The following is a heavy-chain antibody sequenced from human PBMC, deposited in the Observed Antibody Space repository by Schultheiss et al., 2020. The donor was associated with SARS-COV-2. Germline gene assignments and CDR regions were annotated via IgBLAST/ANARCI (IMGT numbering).Heavy chain of an antibody. D-gene: IGHD1-1*01. CDR2: IYHSGST. V-gene: IGHV4-31*03. Sequence: SETMSLTCSVSGASISNGGYYWTWVRQHPEKGLEWIGYIYHSGSTYYNPSLKSRVTISVDTSKNQFSLKLSSVTAADTAVYYCARSDWVHYFDYWGQGTLVTVSS. J-gene: IGHJ4*02. CDR3: ARSDWVHYFDY. CDR1: GASISNGGYY.